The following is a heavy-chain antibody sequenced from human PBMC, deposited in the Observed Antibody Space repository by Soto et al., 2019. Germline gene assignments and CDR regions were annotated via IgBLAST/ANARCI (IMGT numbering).Heavy chain of an antibody. CDR2: IYYSGST. CDR1: GGSISSYY. D-gene: IGHD3-3*01. CDR3: ARGVTIFGVVMEFDY. V-gene: IGHV4-59*01. J-gene: IGHJ4*02. Sequence: QVQLQESGPGLVKPSETLSLTCTVSGGSISSYYWSWIRQPPGKGLEWIGYIYYSGSTNYNPSLTSRVTISVDTSKNQFSLKLSSVTAADTAVYYCARGVTIFGVVMEFDYWGQGTLVTVSS.